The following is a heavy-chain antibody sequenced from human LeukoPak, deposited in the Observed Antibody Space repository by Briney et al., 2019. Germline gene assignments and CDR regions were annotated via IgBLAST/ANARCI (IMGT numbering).Heavy chain of an antibody. Sequence: PSETLSLTCTVSGGSISSYYWSWIRQPPGKGLEWIGYINYSGSTNYNPSLKSRVTISVDTSKNQFSLKLSSVTAADTAVYYCARRLYCSGGSCPIPYYYYYMDVWGKGTTVTVSS. CDR3: ARRLYCSGGSCPIPYYYYYMDV. J-gene: IGHJ6*03. CDR2: INYSGST. D-gene: IGHD2-15*01. CDR1: GGSISSYY. V-gene: IGHV4-59*01.